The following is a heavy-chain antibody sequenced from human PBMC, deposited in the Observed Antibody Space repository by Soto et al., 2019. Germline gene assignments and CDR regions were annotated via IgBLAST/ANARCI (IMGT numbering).Heavy chain of an antibody. J-gene: IGHJ3*02. Sequence: SETLSLTCTVSGGSISSGGYYWSWIRQHPVKGLEWIGYIYYSGSTYYNPSLKSRVTISVDTSKNQFSLKLSSVTAADTAVYYCARGADNWNYRNAFDIWGQGTMVTVSS. D-gene: IGHD1-7*01. CDR1: GGSISSGGYY. CDR3: ARGADNWNYRNAFDI. CDR2: IYYSGST. V-gene: IGHV4-31*03.